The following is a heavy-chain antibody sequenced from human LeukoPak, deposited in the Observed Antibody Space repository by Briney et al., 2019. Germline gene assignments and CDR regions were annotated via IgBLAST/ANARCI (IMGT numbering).Heavy chain of an antibody. CDR1: GFTFSDYY. D-gene: IGHD2-2*01. CDR3: ARGFSTRRGGAIPDY. V-gene: IGHV3-11*01. CDR2: IDGSGNII. J-gene: IGHJ4*02. Sequence: GGSLRLSCATSGFTFSDYYMNWIRQAPGKGLECIAYIDGSGNIIYYADSAKGRFTISRDNAKKSLFLQMNSLRAEDTAVFYCARGFSTRRGGAIPDYWGQGTLVTVSS.